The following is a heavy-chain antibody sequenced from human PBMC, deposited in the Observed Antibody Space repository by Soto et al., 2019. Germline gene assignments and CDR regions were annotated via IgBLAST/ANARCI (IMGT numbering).Heavy chain of an antibody. D-gene: IGHD2-15*01. CDR2: INPNSGGT. Sequence: ASVKVSCKASGYTFTGYYMHWVRQAPGQGLEWMGWINPNSGGTNYAQKFQGWVTMTRDTSISTAYMELSRLRSDDTAVYYCARRLDIVVVVAAYGEFDYWGQGTLVTVSS. CDR3: ARRLDIVVVVAAYGEFDY. CDR1: GYTFTGYY. J-gene: IGHJ4*02. V-gene: IGHV1-2*04.